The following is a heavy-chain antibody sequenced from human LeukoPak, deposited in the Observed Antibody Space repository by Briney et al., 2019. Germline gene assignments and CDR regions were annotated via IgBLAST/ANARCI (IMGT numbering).Heavy chain of an antibody. V-gene: IGHV1-3*01. D-gene: IGHD4/OR15-4a*01. CDR2: INAGNGNT. CDR1: GYTFTNYA. J-gene: IGHJ4*02. Sequence: ASVKVSCKASGYTFTNYAIHWVRQAPGQRLEWVGWINAGNGNTEYSQKFQGRVTITSDTSASTAFMELSSLTSEDTAVYYCARESNYYCFDFWGQGTLVTVSS. CDR3: ARESNYYCFDF.